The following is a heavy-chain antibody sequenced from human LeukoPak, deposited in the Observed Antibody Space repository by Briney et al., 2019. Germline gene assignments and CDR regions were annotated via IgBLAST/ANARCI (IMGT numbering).Heavy chain of an antibody. CDR1: GFTFTSHD. CDR3: ARDAREAAAADDAFDI. D-gene: IGHD6-13*01. V-gene: IGHV1-8*01. CDR2: MNPNSGNT. J-gene: IGHJ3*02. Sequence: ASVKVSCKASGFTFTSHDYNWVRQATGQGLEWMGWMNPNSGNTGYAQKFQGRVTMTRDTSITTVYMVLSSLTSEDTAVYYCARDAREAAAADDAFDIWGQGTMVTVSS.